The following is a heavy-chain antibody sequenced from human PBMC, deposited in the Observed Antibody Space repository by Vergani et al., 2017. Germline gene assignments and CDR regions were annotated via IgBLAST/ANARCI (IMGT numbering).Heavy chain of an antibody. J-gene: IGHJ3*02. CDR1: GFTFSSYG. CDR2: ISYDGSNK. Sequence: QVQLVESGGGVVQPGRSLRLSCAASGFTFSSYGMHWVRQAPDKGLEWVAVISYDGSNKYYADSVKGRFTIARDNSKSTLYLQMNSLGAEDTAVYYCAKALPVYYYDSHIVDAFGIWGQGTMVTVSS. CDR3: AKALPVYYYDSHIVDAFGI. V-gene: IGHV3-30*18. D-gene: IGHD3-22*01.